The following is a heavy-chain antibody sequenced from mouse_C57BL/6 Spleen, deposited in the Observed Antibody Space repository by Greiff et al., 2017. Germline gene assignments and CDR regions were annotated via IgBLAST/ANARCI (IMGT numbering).Heavy chain of an antibody. CDR1: GYSITSGYY. D-gene: IGHD2-1*01. V-gene: IGHV3-6*01. J-gene: IGHJ4*01. Sequence: EVQLQQSGPGLVKPSQSLSLTCSVTGYSITSGYYWNWIRQFPGNKLEWMGYISYDGSNNYNPSLKNRISITRDTSKNQFFLKLNSVTTEDTATYYCAREIYYGPYYYAMDYWGQGTSVTVSS. CDR3: AREIYYGPYYYAMDY. CDR2: ISYDGSN.